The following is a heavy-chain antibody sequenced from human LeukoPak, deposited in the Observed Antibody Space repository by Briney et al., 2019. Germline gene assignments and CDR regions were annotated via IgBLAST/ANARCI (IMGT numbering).Heavy chain of an antibody. CDR3: ARVVAAAWDWFDP. J-gene: IGHJ5*02. Sequence: PGGSLRLSCAASGFTLRSYTMNWVRQAPGKGLEWVSSIGISSNKIYYADSVKGRFIISRDNAKNSVYLQMNSLRAEDTAVYYCARVVAAAWDWFDPWGQGTLVTVSS. D-gene: IGHD6-13*01. CDR2: IGISSNKI. V-gene: IGHV3-21*01. CDR1: GFTLRSYT.